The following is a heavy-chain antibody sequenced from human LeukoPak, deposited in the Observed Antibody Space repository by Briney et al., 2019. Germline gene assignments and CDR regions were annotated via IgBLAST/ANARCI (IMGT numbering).Heavy chain of an antibody. D-gene: IGHD2-2*01. CDR1: GFTFSSYA. J-gene: IGHJ6*04. CDR2: ISGSGGST. Sequence: GGSLRLSCAASGFTFSSYAMSWVRQAPGKGLEWVSAISGSGGSTYYADSVKGRFTISRDNSKNTLYLQMNSLRAGDTAVYYCAKGVTGYCSSTSCYSMDVWGKGTTVTVSS. V-gene: IGHV3-23*01. CDR3: AKGVTGYCSSTSCYSMDV.